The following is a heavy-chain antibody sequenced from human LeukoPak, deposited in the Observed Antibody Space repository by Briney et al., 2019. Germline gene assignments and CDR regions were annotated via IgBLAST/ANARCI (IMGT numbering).Heavy chain of an antibody. CDR2: ISYDGSNK. CDR1: GFTFSSYG. CDR3: AKDGRWADSYGMDV. V-gene: IGHV3-30*18. D-gene: IGHD5-24*01. Sequence: GGSLRLSCAASGFTFSSYGMHWVRQAPGKGLEWVAVISYDGSNKYYADSVKGRFTISRDNSKNTLYLQMNSLRAEDTAVYYCAKDGRWADSYGMDVWGQGTTVTVSS. J-gene: IGHJ6*02.